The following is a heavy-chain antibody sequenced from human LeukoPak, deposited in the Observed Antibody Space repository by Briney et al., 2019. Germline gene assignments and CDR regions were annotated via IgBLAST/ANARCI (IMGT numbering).Heavy chain of an antibody. V-gene: IGHV1-69*13. D-gene: IGHD2-2*01. CDR1: GGTFSSYA. Sequence: SVKGSCKASGGTFSSYAISWVRQATGQGLEWMGGIIPIFGTANYAQKFQGRVTITADESTSTAYMELSSLRSEDTAVYYCARNFRCSSTSCPDYWGQGTLVTVSS. CDR2: IIPIFGTA. J-gene: IGHJ4*02. CDR3: ARNFRCSSTSCPDY.